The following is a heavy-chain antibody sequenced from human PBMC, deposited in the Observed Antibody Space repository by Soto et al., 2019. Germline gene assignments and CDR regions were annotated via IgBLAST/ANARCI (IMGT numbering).Heavy chain of an antibody. J-gene: IGHJ6*02. CDR1: SASISSSSYT. CDR3: ARVRYTGERLWSGYYTGYYYYGMDV. V-gene: IGHV4-31*03. D-gene: IGHD3-3*01. CDR2: IYYSGST. Sequence: SETLCLTCTVSSASISSSSYTWGWIRQHPGKGLEWIGYIYYSGSTYYNPSLKSRVTISVDTSKNQFSLKLSSVTAADTAVYYCARVRYTGERLWSGYYTGYYYYGMDVWGQGTTVTVSS.